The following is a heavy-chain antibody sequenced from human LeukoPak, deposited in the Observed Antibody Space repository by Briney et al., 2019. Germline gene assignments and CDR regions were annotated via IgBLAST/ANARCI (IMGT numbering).Heavy chain of an antibody. V-gene: IGHV4-59*08. CDR1: GGSISGDH. CDR3: ARRNDFGI. J-gene: IGHJ3*02. CDR2: IYYSGNT. Sequence: ASETLSLTCTVSGGSISGDHWNWTRQPPGKGLEWIGYIYYSGNTNYNPSLKSRVTISVDTSKNQFSLKLNSVTAADTAVYYCARRNDFGIWGQGTMVTVSS.